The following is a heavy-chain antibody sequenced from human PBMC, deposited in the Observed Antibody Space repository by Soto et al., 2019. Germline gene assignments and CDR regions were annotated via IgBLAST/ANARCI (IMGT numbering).Heavy chain of an antibody. CDR1: GYTFTSYA. CDR3: ARAGRDSSNGYPFDY. CDR2: INAGNGNT. V-gene: IGHV1-3*01. Sequence: ASVKVSCKASGYTFTSYAMHWVRQAPGQRLEWMGWINAGNGNTKYSQKFQGRVTITRDTSASTAYMELSSMRSEDTAVYYCARAGRDSSNGYPFDYWGQGTLVTVSS. D-gene: IGHD3-22*01. J-gene: IGHJ4*02.